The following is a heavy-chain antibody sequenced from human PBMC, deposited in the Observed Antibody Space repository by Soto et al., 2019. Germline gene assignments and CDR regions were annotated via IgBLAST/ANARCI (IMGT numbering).Heavy chain of an antibody. CDR2: TYYNGNA. V-gene: IGHV4-39*01. D-gene: IGHD3-10*01. CDR1: GGSIDRSNYY. Sequence: PSETLSLTCNVSGGSIDRSNYYWDWLRQPPGKGLEWIGTTYYNGNAYYNPSLKSRVSMSVDTSKNQFSLKLVSVTAADTAVYYCVRHFVAVVIKGWGYWGQGTLVTVSS. CDR3: VRHFVAVVIKGWGY. J-gene: IGHJ4*02.